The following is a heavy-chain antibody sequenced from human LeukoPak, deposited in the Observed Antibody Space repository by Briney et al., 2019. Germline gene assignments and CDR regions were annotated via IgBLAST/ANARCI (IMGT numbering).Heavy chain of an antibody. V-gene: IGHV3-23*01. CDR1: GFTFRSYA. Sequence: GGSLRLSCAASGFTFRSYAMSWVRQAPGKGVERVSAISGGGGSTYYAYSLKVRFTISRYNSENTLYLQMNSLRADDTAVYYCARGDVDYLFGVYYGMDVWGQGTTVTVSS. D-gene: IGHD3-10*02. CDR2: ISGGGGST. J-gene: IGHJ6*02. CDR3: ARGDVDYLFGVYYGMDV.